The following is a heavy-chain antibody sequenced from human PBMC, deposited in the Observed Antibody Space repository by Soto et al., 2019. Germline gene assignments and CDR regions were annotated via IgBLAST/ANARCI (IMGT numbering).Heavy chain of an antibody. Sequence: SETLSLTCTVSGGSISSSSYYWGWIRQPPGKGLEWIGSIYYSGSTYYNPSLKSRVTISVDTSKNQFSLKLSSVTAADTAVYYCARHLDILTGYSLTNFDYGGQGTLVTVS. CDR1: GGSISSSSYY. J-gene: IGHJ4*02. V-gene: IGHV4-39*01. CDR2: IYYSGST. CDR3: ARHLDILTGYSLTNFDY. D-gene: IGHD3-9*01.